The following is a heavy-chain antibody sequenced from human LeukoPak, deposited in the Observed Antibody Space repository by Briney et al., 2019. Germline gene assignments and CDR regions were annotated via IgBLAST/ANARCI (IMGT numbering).Heavy chain of an antibody. CDR3: ARDYTGYFP. D-gene: IGHD3-9*01. CDR1: GFTFRNFW. J-gene: IGHJ5*02. Sequence: PGGSLRLSCAASGFTFRNFWMTWVRQAPGKGLEWMANIKTDGSEKYYVDSVKGRFTISRDNAKNSLYLQMNSLRAEDTAVYYCARDYTGYFPWGQGTLVIVSS. CDR2: IKTDGSEK. V-gene: IGHV3-7*03.